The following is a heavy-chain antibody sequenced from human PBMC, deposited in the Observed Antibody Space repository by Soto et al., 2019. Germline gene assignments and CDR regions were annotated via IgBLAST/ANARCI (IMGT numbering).Heavy chain of an antibody. D-gene: IGHD6-19*01. Sequence: QVQLVQSGAEVKKPGASVTVSCKTSGYTFSNYGINWVRQAPGQGLEWMGWISGYNGNTNYAQTVQGRVIMATDTSTGTVYVELRSLKSDDTAIYYCSRFIMVGGWFDPNYYHGVDVWGQGTTVTVSS. CDR1: GYTFSNYG. V-gene: IGHV1-18*01. CDR2: ISGYNGNT. CDR3: SRFIMVGGWFDPNYYHGVDV. J-gene: IGHJ6*01.